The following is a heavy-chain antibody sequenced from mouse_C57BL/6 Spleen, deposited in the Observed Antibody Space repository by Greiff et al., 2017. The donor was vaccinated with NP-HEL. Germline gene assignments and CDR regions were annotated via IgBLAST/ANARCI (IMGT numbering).Heavy chain of an antibody. Sequence: EVKLVESGGGLVKPGGSLKLSCAASGFNFSDYGMHWVRQAPEKGLEWVAYISSGSSTIYYADTGKGRFTISRDNAKNTLFLQMTSLRSEDTAMYYCARRNYFDYWGQGTTLTVSS. CDR3: ARRNYFDY. J-gene: IGHJ2*01. CDR2: ISSGSSTI. V-gene: IGHV5-17*01. CDR1: GFNFSDYG.